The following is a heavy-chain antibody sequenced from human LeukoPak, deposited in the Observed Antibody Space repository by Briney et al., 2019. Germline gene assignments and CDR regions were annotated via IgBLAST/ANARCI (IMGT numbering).Heavy chain of an antibody. CDR3: AKASSSWQIFDY. D-gene: IGHD6-13*01. CDR1: GFTFSSYA. Sequence: GSLRLSCAASGFTFSSYAMSWVRQAPGKGLEWVSAISGSGGSTYYADSVKGRFTISRDNSKNTLYLQMNSLRAEDTAVYYCAKASSSWQIFDYWGQGTLVTVSS. J-gene: IGHJ4*02. CDR2: ISGSGGST. V-gene: IGHV3-23*01.